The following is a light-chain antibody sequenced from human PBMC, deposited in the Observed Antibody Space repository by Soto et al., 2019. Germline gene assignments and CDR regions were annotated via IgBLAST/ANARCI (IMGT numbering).Light chain of an antibody. CDR3: QQYGSSPRT. CDR2: GAS. J-gene: IGKJ1*01. Sequence: EIVLTQSPGTLSLSPGESATLSCRASQSVSSSFLAWFQQKPGQAPRLLIYGASNRATGIPDRFSGSGSGTDFTLTISRLEPEDFAVYYCQQYGSSPRTFGQGTKVDIK. CDR1: QSVSSSF. V-gene: IGKV3-20*01.